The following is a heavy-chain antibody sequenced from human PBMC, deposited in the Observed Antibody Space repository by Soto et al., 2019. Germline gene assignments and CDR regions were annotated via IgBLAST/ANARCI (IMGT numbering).Heavy chain of an antibody. CDR3: ARETLPYSSSWGNHYYYGMDV. Sequence: ASVKVSCKASGYTFTSYDINWVSQATGHGREWMGWMNPNSGNTGYAQKFQGRVTMTRNTSIGTAYMELSSPRSEDTAVYYCARETLPYSSSWGNHYYYGMDVWGQGTTVTVSS. CDR2: MNPNSGNT. J-gene: IGHJ6*02. CDR1: GYTFTSYD. V-gene: IGHV1-8*01. D-gene: IGHD6-13*01.